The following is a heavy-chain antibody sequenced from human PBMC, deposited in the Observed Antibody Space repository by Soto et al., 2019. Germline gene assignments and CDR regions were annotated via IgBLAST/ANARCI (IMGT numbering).Heavy chain of an antibody. J-gene: IGHJ4*02. D-gene: IGHD4-17*01. CDR3: AKDRDYGDSEGNFEDY. V-gene: IGHV3-23*01. Sequence: EVQLLESGGGLVQPGGSLRLSCAASGFTFSSYAMSWVRQAPGKGLEWVSAISGSGGSTYYEDSVKGRFTISRDNSKNPLYLQMNSLRDEDTAVYYCAKDRDYGDSEGNFEDYWGQGTLVTVSS. CDR1: GFTFSSYA. CDR2: ISGSGGST.